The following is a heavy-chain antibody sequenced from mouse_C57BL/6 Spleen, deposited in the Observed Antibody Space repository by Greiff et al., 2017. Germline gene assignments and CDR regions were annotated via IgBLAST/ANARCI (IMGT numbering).Heavy chain of an antibody. CDR3: ARSNYYGSSYAMDC. CDR1: GYTFTSYW. J-gene: IGHJ4*01. V-gene: IGHV1-69*01. Sequence: VQLQQPGAELVMPGASVKLSCKASGYTFTSYWMHWVKQRPGQGLEWIGEIDPSDSYTNYNQKFKGKSTLTVDKSSSTAYMQLSSLTSEDSAVYYCARSNYYGSSYAMDCWGQGPSVTVSS. D-gene: IGHD1-1*01. CDR2: IDPSDSYT.